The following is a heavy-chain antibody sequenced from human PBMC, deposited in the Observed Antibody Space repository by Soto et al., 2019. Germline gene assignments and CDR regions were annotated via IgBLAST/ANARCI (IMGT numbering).Heavy chain of an antibody. CDR2: ISSSGSTI. D-gene: IGHD7-27*01. CDR1: GFTFSSYE. V-gene: IGHV3-48*03. J-gene: IGHJ6*02. CDR3: AREKNAGEYYYYYGMDV. Sequence: VGSLRLSCAASGFTFSSYEMNWVRQAPGKGLEWVSYISSSGSTIYYADSVKGRFTISRDNAKNSLYLQMNSLRAEDTAVYYCAREKNAGEYYYYYGMDVWGQGTTVTVSS.